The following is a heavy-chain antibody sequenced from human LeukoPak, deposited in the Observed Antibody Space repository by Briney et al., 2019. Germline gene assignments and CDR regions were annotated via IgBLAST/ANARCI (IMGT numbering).Heavy chain of an antibody. J-gene: IGHJ6*02. D-gene: IGHD6-19*01. V-gene: IGHV3-74*01. CDR1: GFTLSRYW. Sequence: GGSLRLSCAASGFTLSRYWMHWVRQAPGEGLMWVSRINNDGSSTTYADSVKGRFTISRDNAKNTLYLQMISLRVEDTAVYYCARQYSSGWSYYYGLDVWGQGTTVTVSS. CDR2: INNDGSST. CDR3: ARQYSSGWSYYYGLDV.